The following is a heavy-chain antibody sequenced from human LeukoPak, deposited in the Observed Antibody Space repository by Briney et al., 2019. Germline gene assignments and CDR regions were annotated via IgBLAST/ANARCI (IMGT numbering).Heavy chain of an antibody. D-gene: IGHD3-22*01. CDR3: ARDNSDSSGGAFDI. CDR1: GSTFTNFD. J-gene: IGHJ3*02. V-gene: IGHV1-8*01. CDR2: MNPNSGNT. Sequence: ASVKVSCKASGSTFTNFDINWVRQASGRGLEWMGWMNPNSGNTGDAQKFQGRFTMTRNTSISTAYMVLGSLRSEDTAVYFCARDNSDSSGGAFDIWGQGTMVTVSS.